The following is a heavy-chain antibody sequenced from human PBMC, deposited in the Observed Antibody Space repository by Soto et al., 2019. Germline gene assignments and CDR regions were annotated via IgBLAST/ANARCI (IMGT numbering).Heavy chain of an antibody. D-gene: IGHD1-26*01. CDR3: ARTTQGGNMDV. J-gene: IGHJ6*02. Sequence: SETLSLTCTVSGGSISGYYWSWFRQPPGKGLEWIAYIHYSGNTKYNPSIKSRVSMSKDTSKNQFSLKLSSVTAADTAVYYCARTTQGGNMDVWGQGATVTVSS. CDR1: GGSISGYY. V-gene: IGHV4-59*01. CDR2: IHYSGNT.